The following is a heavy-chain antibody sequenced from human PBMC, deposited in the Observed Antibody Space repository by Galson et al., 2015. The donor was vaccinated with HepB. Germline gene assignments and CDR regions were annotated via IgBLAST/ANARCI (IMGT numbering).Heavy chain of an antibody. J-gene: IGHJ6*02. Sequence: SVKVSCKASGYTFTGYYMHWVRQAPGQGLEWMGRINPNSGGTAYAQKFQGRVTLTRDTSITTLYLELTSLTSDDTAVYYCARASGSGGYYDMDVWGQGTTVTVSS. CDR1: GYTFTGYY. CDR3: ARASGSGGYYDMDV. V-gene: IGHV1-2*06. CDR2: INPNSGGT. D-gene: IGHD1-26*01.